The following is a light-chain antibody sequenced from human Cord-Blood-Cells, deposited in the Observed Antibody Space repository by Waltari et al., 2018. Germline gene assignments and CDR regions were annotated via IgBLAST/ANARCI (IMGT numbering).Light chain of an antibody. J-gene: IGLJ1*01. CDR2: EVS. Sequence: QSALTQPASVSGSHGQSITISCTGTSSDVGSYNLVSWYQQHPGKAPKLMIYEVSKRPSGVSSRVSGSHSGNTASLTISGLQAEDEADYYCCSYAGSSVFETGTKVTVL. CDR3: CSYAGSSV. V-gene: IGLV2-23*02. CDR1: SSDVGSYNL.